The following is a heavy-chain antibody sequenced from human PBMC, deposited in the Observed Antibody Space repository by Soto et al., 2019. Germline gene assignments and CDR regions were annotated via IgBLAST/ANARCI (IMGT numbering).Heavy chain of an antibody. CDR1: GFTFSGFD. Sequence: GGSLRLSCEASGFTFSGFDMHWVRQPTGKGLEWVSSIGTAGDTYYVVSVKGRFTISRDNAKNSLSLQMNSLRAGDMAVYFCAKSQEIGTHFFDSWGQGTQVTSPQ. CDR2: IGTAGDT. J-gene: IGHJ4*02. CDR3: AKSQEIGTHFFDS. V-gene: IGHV3-13*01. D-gene: IGHD6-13*01.